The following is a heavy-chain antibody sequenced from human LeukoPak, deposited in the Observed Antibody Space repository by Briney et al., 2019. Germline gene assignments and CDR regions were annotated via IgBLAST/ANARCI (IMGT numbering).Heavy chain of an antibody. V-gene: IGHV1-18*04. CDR2: ISAYNGNT. Sequence: GASVKVSCKASGYTFTNYYMHWVRQAPGQGLEWMGWISAYNGNTNYAQKLQGRVTMTTDTSTSTAYMELRSLRSDDTAVYYCARVSGIAAAGTPNYYYYYGMDVWGQGTTVTVSS. J-gene: IGHJ6*02. CDR3: ARVSGIAAAGTPNYYYYYGMDV. D-gene: IGHD6-13*01. CDR1: GYTFTNYY.